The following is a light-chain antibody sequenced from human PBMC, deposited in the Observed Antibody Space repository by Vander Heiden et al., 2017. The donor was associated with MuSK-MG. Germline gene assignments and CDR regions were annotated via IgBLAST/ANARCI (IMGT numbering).Light chain of an antibody. CDR3: SSDTSSSTLCV. J-gene: IGLJ1*01. CDR2: EVS. CDR1: SSDLGGYNY. Sequence: QSALTQPASVSGSPGQSITIPCAGTSSDLGGYNYVSWYQQHPGKAPKLIICEVSNRPSGIATRFSGSKSGNTASLTISGLQAEDEADYYCSSDTSSSTLCVFGTGTKVTVL. V-gene: IGLV2-14*01.